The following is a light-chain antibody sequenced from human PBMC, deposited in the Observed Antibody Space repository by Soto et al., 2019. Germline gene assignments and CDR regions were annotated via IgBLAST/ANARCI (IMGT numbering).Light chain of an antibody. V-gene: IGLV2-14*01. CDR3: SSYAVTSTLV. J-gene: IGLJ3*02. Sequence: QSALTQPASVSGSPGQSITMSCTGSSSDIGTYNFVSWYQQHAGKAPRLILYEVSNRPSGVSSRFSGSKSGNSASLTISGLQPEDEAHYFCSSYAVTSTLVFGGGTKLTVL. CDR2: EVS. CDR1: SSDIGTYNF.